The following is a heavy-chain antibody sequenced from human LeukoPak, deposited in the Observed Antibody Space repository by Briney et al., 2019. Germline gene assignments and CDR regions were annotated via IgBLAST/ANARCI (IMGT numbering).Heavy chain of an antibody. V-gene: IGHV4-30-2*01. J-gene: IGHJ6*03. CDR1: GGSISSGGYY. D-gene: IGHD2-2*01. Sequence: PSQTLSLTCTVSGGSISSGGYYWSWIRQPPGKGLEWIGYIYHSGSTYYNPSLKSRVTISVDRSKNQFSLKPSSVTAADTAVYYCARDSPEGYCSSTSCYDYYYYYMDVWGKGTTVTVSS. CDR2: IYHSGST. CDR3: ARDSPEGYCSSTSCYDYYYYYMDV.